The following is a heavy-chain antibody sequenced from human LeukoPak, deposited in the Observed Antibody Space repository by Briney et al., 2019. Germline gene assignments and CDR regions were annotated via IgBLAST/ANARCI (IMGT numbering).Heavy chain of an antibody. CDR2: IIPIFGTA. CDR1: GGTFSGYA. V-gene: IGHV1-69*06. CDR3: AKSRELSLYYFDY. Sequence: SVKVPCKASGGTFSGYAISCVRQAPGQGLEWMGGIIPIFGTANYAQKFQGRVTITADKSTSTAYMELSGLRSEDTAVYYCAKSRELSLYYFDYWGQGTLVTVSS. D-gene: IGHD3-16*02. J-gene: IGHJ4*02.